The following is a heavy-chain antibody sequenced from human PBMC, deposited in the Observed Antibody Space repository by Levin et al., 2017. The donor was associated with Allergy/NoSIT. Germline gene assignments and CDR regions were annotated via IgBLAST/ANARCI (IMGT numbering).Heavy chain of an antibody. CDR2: INHSGST. Sequence: SQTLSLTCAVYGGSFSGYYWSWIRQPPGKGLEWIGEINHSGSTNYNPSLKSRVTISVDTSKNQFSLKLSSVTAADTAVYYCARGASWNVAVATDYWGQGTLVTVSS. V-gene: IGHV4-34*01. J-gene: IGHJ4*02. D-gene: IGHD1-1*01. CDR1: GGSFSGYY. CDR3: ARGASWNVAVATDY.